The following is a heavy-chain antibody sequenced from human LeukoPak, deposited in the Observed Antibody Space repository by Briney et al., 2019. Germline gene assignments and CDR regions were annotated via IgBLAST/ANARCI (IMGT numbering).Heavy chain of an antibody. CDR2: IIPIFGTA. V-gene: IGHV1-69*05. CDR1: GGTFSSYA. CDR3: ARVDTAMGVY. D-gene: IGHD5-18*01. J-gene: IGHJ4*02. Sequence: ASVKVSCKASGGTFSSYAISWVRQAPGRGLEWMGRIIPIFGTANYAQKFQGRVTITTDESTSTAYMELSSLRSEDTAVYYCARVDTAMGVYWGQGTLVTVSS.